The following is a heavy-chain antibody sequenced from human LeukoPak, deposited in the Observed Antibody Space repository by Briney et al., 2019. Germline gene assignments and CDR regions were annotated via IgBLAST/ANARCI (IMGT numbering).Heavy chain of an antibody. CDR1: GFTFSSYA. CDR3: AELGITMIGGV. J-gene: IGHJ6*04. Sequence: GGSLRLSCAASGFTFSSYAMTWVRQAPGKGLEWVSAISHSGGSTYYADSVKGRFTISRDNAKNSLYLQMNSLRAEDTAVYYCAELGITMIGGVWGKGTTVTISS. V-gene: IGHV3-23*01. CDR2: ISHSGGST. D-gene: IGHD3-10*02.